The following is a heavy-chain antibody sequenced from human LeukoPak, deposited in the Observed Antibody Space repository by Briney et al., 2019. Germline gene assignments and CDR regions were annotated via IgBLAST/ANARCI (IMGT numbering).Heavy chain of an antibody. D-gene: IGHD4-17*01. J-gene: IGHJ4*02. CDR3: ARGVDGDYGFDY. CDR2: INPSGGST. CDR1: GYSFTMYY. V-gene: IGHV1-46*01. Sequence: ASVKVSCKASGYSFTMYYIHWVRQAPGQGLEWMGIINPSGGSTSFAQKFQGRVTMTKDTSTSTVYVELSSLRSEDTAVYYCARGVDGDYGFDYWGQGTLVTVSS.